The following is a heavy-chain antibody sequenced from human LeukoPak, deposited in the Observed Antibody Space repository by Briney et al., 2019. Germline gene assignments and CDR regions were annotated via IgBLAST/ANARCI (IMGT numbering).Heavy chain of an antibody. J-gene: IGHJ6*02. CDR2: ISGSGRST. V-gene: IGHV3-23*01. CDR1: RFTFSSYV. CDR3: ARVSGNIQIWPQPFGDGMDV. D-gene: IGHD3-10*01. Sequence: GGSLRLSCAASRFTFSSYVMGWVRQAPGKGLECVSAISGSGRSTYYADSVKGRFTISREDSKNTLYLQMNILRAEDMAVYYCARVSGNIQIWPQPFGDGMDVWGQGTTVTVSS.